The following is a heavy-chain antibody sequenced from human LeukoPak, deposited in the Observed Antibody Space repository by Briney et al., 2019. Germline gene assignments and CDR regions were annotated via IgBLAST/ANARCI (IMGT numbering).Heavy chain of an antibody. Sequence: GGSLRLSCEASGFTFSSYWMHWDRQVPGKGLVWVSRINSDGSSTSYADSVKGRFTISRDNAKNTLYLQMNSLRAEDTAVYYCARVSMLVYFDYWGQGTLVTVSS. CDR1: GFTFSSYW. V-gene: IGHV3-74*01. CDR2: INSDGSST. J-gene: IGHJ4*02. D-gene: IGHD6-13*01. CDR3: ARVSMLVYFDY.